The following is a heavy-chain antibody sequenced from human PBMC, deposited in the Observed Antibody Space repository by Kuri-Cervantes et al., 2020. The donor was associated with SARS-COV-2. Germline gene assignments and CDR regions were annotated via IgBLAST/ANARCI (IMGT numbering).Heavy chain of an antibody. CDR3: ARDRRGDY. V-gene: IGHV3-48*01. Sequence: GESLKISCVASGFTFSRYSMNWVRQAPGKGLEFVSYLSGDSITTYFADSLKGRVTVSRDNAKSSLYLQMNSLRVEDTAVYYCARDRRGDYWGQGTLVTVSS. CDR2: LSGDSITT. J-gene: IGHJ4*02. D-gene: IGHD3-10*01. CDR1: GFTFSRYS.